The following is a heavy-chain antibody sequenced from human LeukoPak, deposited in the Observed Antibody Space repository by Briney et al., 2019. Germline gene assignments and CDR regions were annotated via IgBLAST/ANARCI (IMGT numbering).Heavy chain of an antibody. J-gene: IGHJ5*02. CDR2: INAGNGNT. CDR3: ARGDYYGSGSYGKEGDWFDP. CDR1: GYTFTSYA. D-gene: IGHD3-10*01. V-gene: IGHV1-3*01. Sequence: ASVNVSCKASGYTFTSYAMHWVRQAPGQRLEWMGWINAGNGNTKYSQKFQGRVTITRDTSASTAYMELSSLRSEDTAVYYCARGDYYGSGSYGKEGDWFDPWGQGTLVTVSS.